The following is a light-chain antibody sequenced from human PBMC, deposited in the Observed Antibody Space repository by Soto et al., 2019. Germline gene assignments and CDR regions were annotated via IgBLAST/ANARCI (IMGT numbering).Light chain of an antibody. Sequence: QSVLTQTPSASASLGASVKLTCILSSGHSSNAIVWHQQQPEQGPRYLMKVSSDGSHSKGDGIPDSFSGSSSGAERYLTISSLQSEDEADYYCQTWGTGIWVFGGGTKLTVL. CDR2: VSSDGSH. J-gene: IGLJ3*02. CDR1: SGHSSNA. CDR3: QTWGTGIWV. V-gene: IGLV4-69*01.